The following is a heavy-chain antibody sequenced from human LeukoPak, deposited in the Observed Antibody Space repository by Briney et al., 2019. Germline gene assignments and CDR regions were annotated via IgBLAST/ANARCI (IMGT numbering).Heavy chain of an antibody. D-gene: IGHD2-2*01. CDR1: GFTFSSYG. CDR2: IRSDESNK. J-gene: IGHJ4*02. CDR3: AKDRSSSSSYYAHYFDY. Sequence: PGGSLRLSCAASGFTFSSYGMHWVRQAPGKGLEWVAYIRSDESNKNYADSVKGRFTISRDNSKKMLYLQMNSLRAEDTAVYYCAKDRSSSSSYYAHYFDYWGQGTLVTVSS. V-gene: IGHV3-30*02.